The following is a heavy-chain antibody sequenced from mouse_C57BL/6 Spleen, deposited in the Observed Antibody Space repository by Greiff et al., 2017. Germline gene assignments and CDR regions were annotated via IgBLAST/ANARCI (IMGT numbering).Heavy chain of an antibody. J-gene: IGHJ4*01. CDR1: GFTFSSYA. D-gene: IGHD2-12*01. CDR3: ARDELRREVYAMDY. CDR2: ISDGGSYT. Sequence: EVKVVESGGGLVKPGGSLKLSCAASGFTFSSYAMSWVRQTPEKRLEWVATISDGGSYTYYPDNVKGRFTISRDNAKNNLYLQMSHLKSEDTAMYYCARDELRREVYAMDYWGQGTSVTVSS. V-gene: IGHV5-4*01.